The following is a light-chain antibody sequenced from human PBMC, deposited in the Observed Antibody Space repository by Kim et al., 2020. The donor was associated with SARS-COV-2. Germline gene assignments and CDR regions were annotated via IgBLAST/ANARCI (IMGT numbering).Light chain of an antibody. Sequence: GKTVTISCTRSSGSIASNYVQCYQQRPGSSPTTVIYEDNQRPSGVPDRFSGSIDSSSNSVSLTISGLKTEDEADYYCQSYDSSNWVFGGGTKLTVL. V-gene: IGLV6-57*01. CDR2: EDN. CDR3: QSYDSSNWV. J-gene: IGLJ3*02. CDR1: SGSIASNY.